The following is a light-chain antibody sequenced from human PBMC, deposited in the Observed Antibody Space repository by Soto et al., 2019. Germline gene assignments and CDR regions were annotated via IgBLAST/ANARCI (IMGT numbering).Light chain of an antibody. CDR2: GAS. CDR1: QSVTSNY. CDR3: QQYSSSPQT. J-gene: IGKJ1*01. Sequence: IVLTQSPGTLSLSPGERATLSCRASQSVTSNYLAWYQQRHGQAPRLLIHGASSRATGIPDRFSGSGSGTDFTLTISRLEPEDFAVYYCQQYSSSPQTFGQGTKVDIK. V-gene: IGKV3-20*01.